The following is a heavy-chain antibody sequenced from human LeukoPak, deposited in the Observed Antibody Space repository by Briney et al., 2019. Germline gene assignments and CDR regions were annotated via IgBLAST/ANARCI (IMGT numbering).Heavy chain of an antibody. Sequence: PGGSLRLSCAASGFTFSSYSMNWVRQAPGKGLEWVSSISSSSSYIYYADSVKGRFTISRDNSKNTLYLQMNSLRAEDTAVYYCAKPRSDYGDYPFGYWGQGTLVTVSS. V-gene: IGHV3-21*04. CDR3: AKPRSDYGDYPFGY. D-gene: IGHD4-17*01. CDR1: GFTFSSYS. CDR2: ISSSSSYI. J-gene: IGHJ4*02.